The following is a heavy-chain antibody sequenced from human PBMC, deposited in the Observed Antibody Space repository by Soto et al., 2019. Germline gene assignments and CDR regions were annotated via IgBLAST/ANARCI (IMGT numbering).Heavy chain of an antibody. CDR3: ARDNPNYYDSSSNWFDP. J-gene: IGHJ5*02. Sequence: PSETLSLTCTVSGGSISSYYWSWIRQPPGKGLEWIGYIYYSGSTNYNPSLKSRVTISVDTSKNQFSLKLSSVTAADTAVYYCARDNPNYYDSSSNWFDPWGKGSLVTVSS. CDR2: IYYSGST. D-gene: IGHD3-22*01. V-gene: IGHV4-59*01. CDR1: GGSISSYY.